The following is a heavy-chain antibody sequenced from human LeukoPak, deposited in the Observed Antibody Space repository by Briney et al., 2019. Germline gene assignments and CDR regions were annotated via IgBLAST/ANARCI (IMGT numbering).Heavy chain of an antibody. V-gene: IGHV4-59*01. CDR1: GVSNRSYY. CDR2: IFYSAST. Sequence: SETLSLTCTVSGVSNRSYYWSWIRQPPGKGLEWSGYIFYSASTNYNPSLKSRVTLSVDTSQKQFSLNRSPVTAPGTPVCSCARDDYGEMLALWGEGTLLTVSS. D-gene: IGHD4-17*01. J-gene: IGHJ4*02. CDR3: ARDDYGEMLAL.